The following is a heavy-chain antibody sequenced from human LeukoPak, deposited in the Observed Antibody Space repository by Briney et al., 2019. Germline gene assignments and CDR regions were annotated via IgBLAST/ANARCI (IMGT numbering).Heavy chain of an antibody. J-gene: IGHJ4*02. CDR1: GYTFTGYY. CDR3: GTLLSNGPFDY. CDR2: TNPNSGAT. Sequence: GASVKVSCKASGYTFTGYYIHWVRQAPGQGLEWMGRTNPNSGATYYAQKFQGRVTMTRDTSITTAYMELSRLRSDDTAVYYCGTLLSNGPFDYWGQGSLVTVSS. V-gene: IGHV1-2*06.